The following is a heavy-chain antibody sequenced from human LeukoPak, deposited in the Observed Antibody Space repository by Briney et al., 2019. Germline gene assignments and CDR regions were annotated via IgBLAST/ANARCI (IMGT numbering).Heavy chain of an antibody. Sequence: SETLSLTCAVYGGPFSGYYWSWIRQPPGKGLEWIGEINHSGSTNYNPSLKSRVTISVDTSKNQFSLKLSSVTAADTAVYYCARGYYDSSGYYHWGQGTLVTVSS. CDR1: GGPFSGYY. CDR3: ARGYYDSSGYYH. J-gene: IGHJ5*02. V-gene: IGHV4-34*01. D-gene: IGHD3-22*01. CDR2: INHSGST.